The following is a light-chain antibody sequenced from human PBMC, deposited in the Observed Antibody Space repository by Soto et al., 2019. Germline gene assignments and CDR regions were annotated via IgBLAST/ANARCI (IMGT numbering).Light chain of an antibody. CDR1: QSINRY. J-gene: IGKJ2*01. V-gene: IGKV1-39*01. CDR3: QQTYRPSYT. Sequence: DIQMTQSPSSLSASLGDRVTITCRASQSINRYLNWYQQRPGRAPKVLIYAASSLQSGVPSRFSGNGSGTDFTLTIRRLKPEDFATLLCQQTYRPSYTFAQGTRLEIK. CDR2: AAS.